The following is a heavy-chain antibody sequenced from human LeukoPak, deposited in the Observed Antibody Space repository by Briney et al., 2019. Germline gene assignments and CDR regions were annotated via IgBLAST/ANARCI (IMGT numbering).Heavy chain of an antibody. Sequence: SETLSLTCTVSDTSISSYYWSWILQPPGKRLQWCGYISYTGSTNYNPSLKSRVTISLDTSKTQFSLQLSSVTAADTAVYYCARVGRGDHTWGSYSFDYWGQGTLVTVSS. J-gene: IGHJ4*02. V-gene: IGHV4-59*01. CDR3: ARVGRGDHTWGSYSFDY. CDR1: DTSISSYY. CDR2: ISYTGST. D-gene: IGHD3-16*01.